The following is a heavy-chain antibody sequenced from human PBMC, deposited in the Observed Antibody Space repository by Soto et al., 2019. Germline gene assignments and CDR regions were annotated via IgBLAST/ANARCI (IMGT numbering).Heavy chain of an antibody. V-gene: IGHV5-51*01. Sequence: GESLKISCKGSGYSFTSYWIGWARQMPGKGLEWMGIIYPGDSDTRYSPSFQGHVTISADKSFTTAYLQWSSLQASDTAMYYCARLGSYVNLWGQGTLVTGSS. D-gene: IGHD3-16*01. CDR3: ARLGSYVNL. CDR1: GYSFTSYW. J-gene: IGHJ4*02. CDR2: IYPGDSDT.